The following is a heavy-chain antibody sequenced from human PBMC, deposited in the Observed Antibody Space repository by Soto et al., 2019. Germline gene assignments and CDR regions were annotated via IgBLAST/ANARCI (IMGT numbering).Heavy chain of an antibody. CDR3: ASRSGGSWNDYFDY. J-gene: IGHJ4*02. V-gene: IGHV3-23*01. CDR1: GFTFSSYA. CDR2: ISGSGGST. D-gene: IGHD2-15*01. Sequence: GGSLRLSCAASGFTFSSYAMSWVRQAPGKGLEWVSAISGSGGSTYYADSVKGRFTISRDNSKNTLYLQMNSLRAEDMAVYYCASRSGGSWNDYFDYWGQGTXXTVSS.